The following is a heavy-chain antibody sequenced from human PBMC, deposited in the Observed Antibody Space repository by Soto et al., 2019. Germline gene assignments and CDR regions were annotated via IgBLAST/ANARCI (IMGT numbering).Heavy chain of an antibody. Sequence: QVQLVQSGAEVKKPGASVKVSCRASGYTFTSYVISWVRQAPGQGLEGMGWISAYNGNTNFAQKLPGRVTMTTDTSTSIAYMELRSLRSDDTAVYYCARVVATVAGPYGMDVWGQGTTVTVSS. D-gene: IGHD6-19*01. CDR2: ISAYNGNT. V-gene: IGHV1-18*01. J-gene: IGHJ6*02. CDR3: ARVVATVAGPYGMDV. CDR1: GYTFTSYV.